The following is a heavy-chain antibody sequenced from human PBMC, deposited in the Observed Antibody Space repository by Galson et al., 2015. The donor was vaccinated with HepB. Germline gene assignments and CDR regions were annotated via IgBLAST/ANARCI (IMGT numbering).Heavy chain of an antibody. Sequence: SVKVSCKASGYTFTSYAMHWVRQAPGQRLEWMGWINAGNGNTKYSQKFQGRVTITRDTSASTAYMELSSLRSEDTAVYYCANQRVPRGWFDPWGQGTLVTVSS. CDR1: GYTFTSYA. D-gene: IGHD3-10*01. V-gene: IGHV1-3*01. J-gene: IGHJ5*02. CDR2: INAGNGNT. CDR3: ANQRVPRGWFDP.